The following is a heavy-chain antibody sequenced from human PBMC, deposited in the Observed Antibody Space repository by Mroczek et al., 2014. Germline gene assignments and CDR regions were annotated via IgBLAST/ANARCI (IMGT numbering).Heavy chain of an antibody. J-gene: IGHJ6*02. Sequence: VQLVESGGGLVKPGGSLRLSCAASGFTFSDYYMSWIRQAPGKGLEWVSYISSSGSTIYYADSVKGRFTISRDNAKNSLYLQMNSLRAEDTAVYYCARARITMVRGAYYYYYGMDVWGQGTTVTVSS. CDR2: ISSSGSTI. V-gene: IGHV3-11*01. CDR1: GFTFSDYY. D-gene: IGHD3-10*01. CDR3: ARARITMVRGAYYYYYGMDV.